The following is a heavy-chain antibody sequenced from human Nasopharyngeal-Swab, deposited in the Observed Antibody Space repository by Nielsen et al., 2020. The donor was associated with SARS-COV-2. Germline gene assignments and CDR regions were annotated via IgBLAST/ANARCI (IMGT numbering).Heavy chain of an antibody. CDR2: ISGSGGST. CDR3: AKGASSGWYGGYYMDV. Sequence: GESLKISCAASGFTFSSYAMSWVRQAPGKGLEWVSAISGSGGSTYYADSVKGPFTISRDNPKDTLYLQMNSLRAEDTAVYYCAKGASSGWYGGYYMDVWGKGTTVTVSS. D-gene: IGHD6-19*01. V-gene: IGHV3-23*01. J-gene: IGHJ6*03. CDR1: GFTFSSYA.